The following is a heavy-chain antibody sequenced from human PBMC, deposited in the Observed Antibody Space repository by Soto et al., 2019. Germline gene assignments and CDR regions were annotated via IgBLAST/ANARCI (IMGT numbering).Heavy chain of an antibody. V-gene: IGHV3-30*03. Sequence: QVQLVESGGGVVQPGRSLRLSCAASGFTFSSYGMHWVRQAPGKGLEWVAVISYDGSNKYYADSVKGRFTISRDNSKNTLYLQMNSLRAEDTAVYYCARDRGRYSGPRAESYGMDVWGQGTTVTVSS. CDR2: ISYDGSNK. CDR3: ARDRGRYSGPRAESYGMDV. CDR1: GFTFSSYG. J-gene: IGHJ6*02. D-gene: IGHD5-12*01.